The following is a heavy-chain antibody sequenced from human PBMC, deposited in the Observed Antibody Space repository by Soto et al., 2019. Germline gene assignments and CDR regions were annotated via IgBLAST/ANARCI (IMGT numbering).Heavy chain of an antibody. Sequence: EVQLAESGGGLAQPGGSLRLSCAASGFTLSGYAMDWVRQAPGKGLEYVSGISSNGVGTYYANSVQGRFTISRDNSKKTVYLQTGSLRPEDMAVCYCPSRARADFYYMDVWGKGTTVTVSS. V-gene: IGHV3-64*01. J-gene: IGHJ6*03. CDR3: PSRARADFYYMDV. CDR2: ISSNGVGT. CDR1: GFTLSGYA. D-gene: IGHD6-6*01.